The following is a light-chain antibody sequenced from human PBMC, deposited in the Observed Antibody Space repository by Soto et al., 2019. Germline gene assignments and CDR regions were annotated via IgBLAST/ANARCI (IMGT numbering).Light chain of an antibody. V-gene: IGLV3-1*01. J-gene: IGLJ2*01. CDR2: QDD. Sequence: SYELTQPPSVSVSPGQTATITCSGDKLGQTYACWYQQKPGQSPVLVIYQDDKRPSWIPERFSGSNSGNTATLTISETQAMDEADYYCQAWYTTVVFGGGTKLTVL. CDR3: QAWYTTVV. CDR1: KLGQTY.